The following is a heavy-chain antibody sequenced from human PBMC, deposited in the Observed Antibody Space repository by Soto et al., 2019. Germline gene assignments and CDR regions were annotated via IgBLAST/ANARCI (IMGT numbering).Heavy chain of an antibody. CDR1: GDSINNRSYY. V-gene: IGHV4-39*01. D-gene: IGHD2-21*02. CDR2: IYYSGST. Sequence: PSETLSLTCTVTGDSINNRSYYWGWIRQPPGKGLEWIGSIYYSGSTYNNPSLKSRVSMSVDTSKNQFSLKLRSVTAADTALYYCARQRTSVVTQAYFDSCGQGSLVTVS. J-gene: IGHJ4*02. CDR3: ARQRTSVVTQAYFDS.